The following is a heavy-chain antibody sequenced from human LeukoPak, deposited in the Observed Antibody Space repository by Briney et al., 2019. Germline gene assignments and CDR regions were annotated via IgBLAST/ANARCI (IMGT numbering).Heavy chain of an antibody. V-gene: IGHV4-59*08. J-gene: IGHJ2*01. D-gene: IGHD3-9*01. CDR2: IYYTGRA. CDR1: TDSMTSYY. Sequence: SETLSLTCSVSTDSMTSYYWSWIRQPPGKGLEWIGYIYYTGRANYNPSLKSRVSISVDTSKNQFSLKFSSVTAADTAVYFCARLHLYYDILTPRYFDLWGRGTLVTVFS. CDR3: ARLHLYYDILTPRYFDL.